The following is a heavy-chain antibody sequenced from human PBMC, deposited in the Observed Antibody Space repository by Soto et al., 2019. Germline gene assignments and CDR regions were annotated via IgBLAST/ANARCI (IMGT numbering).Heavy chain of an antibody. J-gene: IGHJ6*02. D-gene: IGHD3-3*01. CDR2: IVVGSGNT. V-gene: IGHV1-58*01. CDR3: AADREYDFWSGYYYYGMDV. CDR1: GFTFTSSA. Sequence: SVKVSCKASGFTFTSSAVQWVRQARGQRLEWIGWIVVGSGNTNYAQKFQERVTVTRDMSTSTAYMELSSLRSEDTAVYYCAADREYDFWSGYYYYGMDVWGQGTTVTVSS.